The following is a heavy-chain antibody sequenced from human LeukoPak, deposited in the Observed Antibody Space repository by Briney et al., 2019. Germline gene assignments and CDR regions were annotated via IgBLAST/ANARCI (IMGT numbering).Heavy chain of an antibody. CDR2: IYYSGST. CDR1: GGSISSYY. Sequence: PSETLSLTCTVSGGSISSYYWSWIRQPPGKGLEWIGYIYYSGSTNYNPSLKSRVTISVDTSKNQFSLKLSSVTAADTAVYYCARDGSSGYPWFDPWGQGTLVTVSS. CDR3: ARDGSSGYPWFDP. J-gene: IGHJ5*02. V-gene: IGHV4-59*01. D-gene: IGHD5-12*01.